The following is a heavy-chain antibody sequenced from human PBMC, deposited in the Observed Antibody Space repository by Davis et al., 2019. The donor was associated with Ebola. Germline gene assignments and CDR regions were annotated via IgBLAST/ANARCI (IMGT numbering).Heavy chain of an antibody. CDR3: ARHLTRYYYDSSGYSLLTNWFDP. CDR2: ISYNGNT. Sequence: MPSETLSLTCTVSGASVTSPSNFWTWIRQRPGKGLEWVGYISYNGNTYYNPSLESRVTISVDTSKNQFSLKLSSVTAADTAVYYCARHLTRYYYDSSGYSLLTNWFDPWGQGTLVTVSS. J-gene: IGHJ5*02. CDR1: GASVTSPSNF. D-gene: IGHD3-22*01. V-gene: IGHV4-61*01.